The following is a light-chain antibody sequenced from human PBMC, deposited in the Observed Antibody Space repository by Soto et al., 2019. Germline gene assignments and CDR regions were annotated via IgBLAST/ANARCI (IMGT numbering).Light chain of an antibody. CDR2: AAS. CDR3: QQYNSWPPIT. V-gene: IGKV3-15*01. CDR1: QSVSSSY. J-gene: IGKJ5*01. Sequence: EIVLTQSPGTLSLSPGERATLSCRASQSVSSSYLAWYQQKPGQAPRLLIYAASTRATGVPARFSGSGSGTEFTLTISSLQSEDFAVYYCQQYNSWPPITFGQGTRLEIK.